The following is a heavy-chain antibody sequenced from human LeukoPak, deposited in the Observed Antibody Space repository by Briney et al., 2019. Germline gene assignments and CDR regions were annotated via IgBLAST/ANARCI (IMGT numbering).Heavy chain of an antibody. CDR2: ISAYNGNT. D-gene: IGHD1-14*01. V-gene: IGHV1-18*01. CDR1: GYTSTSYG. J-gene: IGHJ4*02. CDR3: AREEPSGTFGY. Sequence: GASVKVSCKASGYTSTSYGISWVRQAPGQGLEWMGWISAYNGNTNYAQKLQGRVTMTTDTSTSTAYMELRSLRSDDTAVYHCAREEPSGTFGYWGQGTLVTVSS.